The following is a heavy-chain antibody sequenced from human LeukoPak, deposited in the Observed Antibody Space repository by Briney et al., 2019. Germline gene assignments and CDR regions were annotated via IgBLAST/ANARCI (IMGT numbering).Heavy chain of an antibody. CDR3: ATTMVRDPWFDP. CDR2: INPNSGGT. Sequence: GASVKVSCKTSGYTFTGHYMHWVRQAPGQGLEWMGWINPNSGGTNYAQKFQGRVTMTRDTSISTAYMELSRLRSDDTAVYYCATTMVRDPWFDPWGQGTLVTVSS. D-gene: IGHD3-10*01. CDR1: GYTFTGHY. V-gene: IGHV1-2*02. J-gene: IGHJ5*02.